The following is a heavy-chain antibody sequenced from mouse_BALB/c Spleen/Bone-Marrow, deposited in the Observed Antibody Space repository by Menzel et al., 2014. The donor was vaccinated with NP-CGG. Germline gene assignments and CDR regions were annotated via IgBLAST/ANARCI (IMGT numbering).Heavy chain of an antibody. CDR2: INPGSGGT. Sequence: VKLMESGAELVRPGTSVKVSCKASGYAFTNYLIEWVKQRPGQGLEWIGVINPGSGGTNYNEKFKGKATLTADKSSSTAYMQLSSLTSDDSAVYFCARGSTATPWYFDVWGAGTTVTVSS. D-gene: IGHD1-2*01. V-gene: IGHV1-54*01. CDR3: ARGSTATPWYFDV. J-gene: IGHJ1*01. CDR1: GYAFTNYL.